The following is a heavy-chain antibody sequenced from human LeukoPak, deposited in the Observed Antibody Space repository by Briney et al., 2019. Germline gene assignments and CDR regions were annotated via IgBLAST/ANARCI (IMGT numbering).Heavy chain of an antibody. Sequence: SETLSLTCAVYGGSFSGYYWSWIRQPPGKGLEWIGEINHSGSTNYNPSLKSRVTISVDTSKNQFSLKLSSVTAADTAVYYCARVPGITIFGVVPGGAFDIWGQGTMVTVSS. CDR3: ARVPGITIFGVVPGGAFDI. V-gene: IGHV4-34*09. D-gene: IGHD3-3*01. CDR2: INHSGST. CDR1: GGSFSGYY. J-gene: IGHJ3*02.